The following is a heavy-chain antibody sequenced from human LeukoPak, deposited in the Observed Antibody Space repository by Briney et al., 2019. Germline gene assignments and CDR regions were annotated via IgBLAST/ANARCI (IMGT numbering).Heavy chain of an antibody. D-gene: IGHD2-15*01. CDR2: IYHSGST. J-gene: IGHJ6*02. V-gene: IGHV4-30-2*01. CDR3: ARGAWRAATAGYYYGMDV. Sequence: SETLSLTCTVSGGSISSGGYYWSWIRQPPGKGLEWIGYIYHSGSTYYNPPLKSRVTISVDPSKNQFSLKLTSVTAADTAVYCCARGAWRAATAGYYYGMDVWGQGTTVTVSS. CDR1: GGSISSGGYY.